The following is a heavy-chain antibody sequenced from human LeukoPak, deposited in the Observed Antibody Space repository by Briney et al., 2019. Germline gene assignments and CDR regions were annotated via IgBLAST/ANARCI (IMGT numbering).Heavy chain of an antibody. Sequence: GGSLRLSCAASGFTFSSYGMNWVRQPPGKGLEWVSSIFPSGGEIHYADSVRGRFTISRDNSKSTLSLQMNSLRAEDTAIYYCATYRQVLLPFESWGQGTLVTVSS. D-gene: IGHD2-8*02. CDR3: ATYRQVLLPFES. J-gene: IGHJ4*02. V-gene: IGHV3-23*01. CDR2: IFPSGGEI. CDR1: GFTFSSYG.